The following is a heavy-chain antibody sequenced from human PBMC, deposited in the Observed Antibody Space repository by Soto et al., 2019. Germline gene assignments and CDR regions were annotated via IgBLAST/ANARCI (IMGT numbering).Heavy chain of an antibody. D-gene: IGHD2-15*01. CDR1: GASISSHY. Sequence: SETLSLTCTVSGASISSHYWSWIRQPPGKGLEWIGYISNSGSTNYNPSLKSRLSISVGTSKNQFSLYLSSVTAADTAVYYCARGGGLFDYWGQGALVTVSS. J-gene: IGHJ4*02. CDR3: ARGGGLFDY. V-gene: IGHV4-59*11. CDR2: ISNSGST.